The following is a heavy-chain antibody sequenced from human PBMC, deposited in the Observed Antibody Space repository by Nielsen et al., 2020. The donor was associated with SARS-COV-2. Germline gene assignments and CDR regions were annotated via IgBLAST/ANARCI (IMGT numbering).Heavy chain of an antibody. V-gene: IGHV1-8*03. D-gene: IGHD3-3*01. Sequence: WVRQAPGQGLEWMGWMNPNSGNTGYAQKFRGRVTITSDRSVSTAYMELSSLRSEDMVVYSCVRDEGLAIFGGGYFQHWGQGTLVTVSS. J-gene: IGHJ1*01. CDR2: MNPNSGNT. CDR3: VRDEGLAIFGGGYFQH.